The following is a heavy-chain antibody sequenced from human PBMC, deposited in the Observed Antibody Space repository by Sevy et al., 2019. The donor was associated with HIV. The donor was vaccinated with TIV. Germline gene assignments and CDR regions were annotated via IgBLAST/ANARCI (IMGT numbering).Heavy chain of an antibody. CDR1: GFTFGANW. V-gene: IGHV3-7*01. D-gene: IGHD3-16*01. CDR2: IKGDGSNK. CDR3: AHETFGRFES. J-gene: IGHJ4*02. Sequence: GGSLRLSCPASGFTFGANWMNWVRQAPGKGLEWVANIKGDGSNKHYVDSVEGRFTISRDNAKNVLYLQMNSLRVEDTAVYYCAHETFGRFESWGQGTLVTVSS.